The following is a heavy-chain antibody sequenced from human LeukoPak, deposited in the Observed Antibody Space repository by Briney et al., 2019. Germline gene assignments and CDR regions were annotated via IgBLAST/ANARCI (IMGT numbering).Heavy chain of an antibody. CDR3: AKLPIAPARPNAAAGEDY. V-gene: IGHV3-30*18. CDR1: GFTFSSYS. D-gene: IGHD6-25*01. CDR2: ISYDGSNK. Sequence: GGSLRLSCAASGFTFSSYSMNWVRQAPGKGLEWAAVISYDGSNKYYADSVKGRFTISRDNSKNTLYLQMNSLRAEDTAVYYCAKLPIAPARPNAAAGEDYWGQGTLVTVSS. J-gene: IGHJ4*02.